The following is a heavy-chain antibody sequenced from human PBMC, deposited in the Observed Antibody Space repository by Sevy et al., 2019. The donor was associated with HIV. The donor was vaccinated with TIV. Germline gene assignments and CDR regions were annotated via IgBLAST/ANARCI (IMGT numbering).Heavy chain of an antibody. CDR1: GFTFSYSG. CDR3: AKNTAAVGVGGFDY. J-gene: IGHJ4*02. V-gene: IGHV3-30*02. Sequence: GGSLRLSCAASGFTFSYSGMHWVRQAPGKGLEWVTFIQFDGSSRYYAESVKGRFTILRDNTKNTLYLQMNSLRSDDTAVYYCAKNTAAVGVGGFDYWGQGALVTVSS. D-gene: IGHD2-8*02. CDR2: IQFDGSSR.